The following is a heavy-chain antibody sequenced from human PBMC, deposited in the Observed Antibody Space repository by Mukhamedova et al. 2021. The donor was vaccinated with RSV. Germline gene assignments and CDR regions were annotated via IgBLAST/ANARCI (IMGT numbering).Heavy chain of an antibody. D-gene: IGHD3-16*01. J-gene: IGHJ4*02. CDR3: ARLRDWGSYFDY. CDR2: ISHSGVT. V-gene: IGHV4-34*01. Sequence: GKISHSGVTKYNPSLKSRVTLALDTSRHQFYLSLSSVTAADTAVYYCARLRDWGSYFDYWDQGSLVAVSS.